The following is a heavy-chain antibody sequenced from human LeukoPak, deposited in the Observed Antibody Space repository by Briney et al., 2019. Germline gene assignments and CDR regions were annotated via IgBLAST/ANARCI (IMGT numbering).Heavy chain of an antibody. V-gene: IGHV1-69*05. CDR1: GGTFSSYA. D-gene: IGHD3-10*01. CDR3: ARGGSSRGDRFDY. J-gene: IGHJ4*02. CDR2: IIPIFGTA. Sequence: SVKVSCKASGGTFSSYAISWVRQAPGQRLEWMGRIIPIFGTANYAQKFQGRVTITTDESTSTAYMELSSLRSEDTAVYYCARGGSSRGDRFDYWGQGTLVTVSS.